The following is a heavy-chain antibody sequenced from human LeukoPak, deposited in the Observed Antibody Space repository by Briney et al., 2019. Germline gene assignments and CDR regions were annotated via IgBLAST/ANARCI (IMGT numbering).Heavy chain of an antibody. CDR1: GYTFSGYS. CDR3: ASDGWAAFDI. Sequence: ASVKVSCKASGYTFSGYSMHWVRQAPGQGLEWMGWINPNSGGTNYAQKFQGRVIVTRDTSISTAYMELSRLTSDDTAVYYCASDGWAAFDIWGQGTMVTVSS. J-gene: IGHJ3*02. CDR2: INPNSGGT. V-gene: IGHV1-2*02. D-gene: IGHD1-26*01.